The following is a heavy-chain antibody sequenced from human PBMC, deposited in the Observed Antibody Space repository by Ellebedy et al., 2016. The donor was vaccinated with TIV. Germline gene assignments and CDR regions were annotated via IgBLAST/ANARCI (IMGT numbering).Heavy chain of an antibody. V-gene: IGHV3-23*01. Sequence: GESLKISCAASGFTFGSNAMSWVRQAPGKGLEWVSVISGGGDTTYYADSVKGRFTISRDNSKNTLYLQMNTLRAEDTAVYYCAKISPESIHLWRLRGVFDYWGQGTLVTVSS. CDR1: GFTFGSNA. D-gene: IGHD5-18*01. J-gene: IGHJ4*02. CDR3: AKISPESIHLWRLRGVFDY. CDR2: ISGGGDTT.